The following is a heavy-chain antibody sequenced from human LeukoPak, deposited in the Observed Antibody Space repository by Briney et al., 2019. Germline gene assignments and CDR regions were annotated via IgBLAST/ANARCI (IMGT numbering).Heavy chain of an antibody. D-gene: IGHD4-17*01. J-gene: IGHJ4*02. Sequence: GGSLRPSCAASGFTFSSYAMSWVRQAPGKGLEWVSAISGSGGSTYYADSVKGRFTISRDNSKNTLYLQMNSLRAEDTAVYYCAKGAMVGSYGDYEDYWGQGTLVTVSS. CDR2: ISGSGGST. CDR3: AKGAMVGSYGDYEDY. CDR1: GFTFSSYA. V-gene: IGHV3-23*01.